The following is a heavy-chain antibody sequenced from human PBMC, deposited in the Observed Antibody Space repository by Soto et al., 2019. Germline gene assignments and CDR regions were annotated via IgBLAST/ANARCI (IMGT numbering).Heavy chain of an antibody. V-gene: IGHV1-69*13. Sequence: SAQVSCQASRGTLLSHAIHEVRQAPGQGLEWMGGIIPIFGTANYAQKFQGRVTITADESTSTAYMELSSLRSEDTAVYYCARTSTVTSLYYGMDVWGQGTTVTVSS. CDR2: IIPIFGTA. J-gene: IGHJ6*02. CDR1: RGTLLSHA. CDR3: ARTSTVTSLYYGMDV. D-gene: IGHD4-4*01.